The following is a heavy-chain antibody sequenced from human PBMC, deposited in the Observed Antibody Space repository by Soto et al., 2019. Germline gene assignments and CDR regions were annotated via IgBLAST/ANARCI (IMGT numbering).Heavy chain of an antibody. D-gene: IGHD2-2*01. Sequence: SETLYLTCTVSDGSISSGNYYFDWICQHAGKGLEWIGSRYYSGSIYYNPSLKSRATISVDTAKNQFSLKLSCVTAADTAVYYCARGALGYCASTSCYVFDYWGQGTLVTVS. CDR3: ARGALGYCASTSCYVFDY. J-gene: IGHJ4*02. V-gene: IGHV4-39*01. CDR1: DGSISSGNYY. CDR2: RYYSGSI.